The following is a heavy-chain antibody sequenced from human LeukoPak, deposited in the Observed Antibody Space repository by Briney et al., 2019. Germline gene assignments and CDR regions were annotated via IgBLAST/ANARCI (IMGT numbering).Heavy chain of an antibody. CDR3: ARERPPGDSSSWFLEGYFDI. V-gene: IGHV1-69*05. CDR1: GGTFSSYA. Sequence: SVKVSCKASGGTFSSYAITWVRQAPGQGLEWMGRIIPIFGTANYAQKLQGRVTITTDESTSTAYMELSTLRSDDTAVYYCARERPPGDSSSWFLEGYFDIWGQGTLVTVSS. D-gene: IGHD6-13*01. J-gene: IGHJ4*02. CDR2: IIPIFGTA.